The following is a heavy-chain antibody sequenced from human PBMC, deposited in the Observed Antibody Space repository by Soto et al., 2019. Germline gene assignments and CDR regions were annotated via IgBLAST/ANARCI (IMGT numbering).Heavy chain of an antibody. V-gene: IGHV4-59*01. CDR1: GGSISSYY. D-gene: IGHD6-13*01. J-gene: IGHJ6*02. CDR3: ARVRIAAAGNFYYGMDV. Sequence: LSLTCTVSGGSISSYYWSWIRQPPGKGLEWIGYIYYSGSTNYNPSLKSRVTISVDTSKNQFSLKLSSVTAADTAVYFCARVRIAAAGNFYYGMDVWGQGTTVTVSS. CDR2: IYYSGST.